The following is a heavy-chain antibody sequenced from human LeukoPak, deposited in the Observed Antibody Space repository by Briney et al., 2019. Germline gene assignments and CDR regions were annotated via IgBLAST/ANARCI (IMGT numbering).Heavy chain of an antibody. CDR3: ARHASSWYHVNWFDP. Sequence: PSETLSLTCTVSGGSISSSSYYWGWIRQPPGKGLEWIGSIYYSGSTYYNPSLKSRITISVDTSKNQFSLKLSSVTAADTAVYYCARHASSWYHVNWFDPWGQGTLVTVSS. CDR2: IYYSGST. D-gene: IGHD6-13*01. J-gene: IGHJ5*02. V-gene: IGHV4-39*01. CDR1: GGSISSSSYY.